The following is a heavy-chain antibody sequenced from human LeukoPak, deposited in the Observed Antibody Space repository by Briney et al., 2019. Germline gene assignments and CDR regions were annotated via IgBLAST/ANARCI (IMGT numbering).Heavy chain of an antibody. CDR1: GFTFSNDY. CDR3: ARDRAGAQSWVALDP. J-gene: IGHJ5*02. V-gene: IGHV3-66*02. CDR2: IYGDGTT. D-gene: IGHD3-10*01. Sequence: GGSLRLSCAASGFTFSNDYMAWVRQAPGRGLEWFSLIYGDGTTFYTDSVKGRFTISRDNFKNTLYLQMSSLRPEDTALYYCARDRAGAQSWVALDPWGQGTLVTVSS.